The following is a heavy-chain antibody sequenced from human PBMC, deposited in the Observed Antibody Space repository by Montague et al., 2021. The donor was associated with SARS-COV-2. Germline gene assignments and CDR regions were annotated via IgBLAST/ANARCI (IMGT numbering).Heavy chain of an antibody. CDR1: GFSLSTSGMC. CDR3: AREIAAAGPALDY. Sequence: PALVKPTQTLTLTCTFSGFSLSTSGMCVSWIRQPPGKALEWLARIDWDDDKYYSTSLKTRLTISKDTSKNQVVLTMTNMDPVDTVTYYCAREIAAAGPALDYWGQGTLVTVSS. CDR2: IDWDDDK. V-gene: IGHV2-70*11. D-gene: IGHD6-13*01. J-gene: IGHJ4*02.